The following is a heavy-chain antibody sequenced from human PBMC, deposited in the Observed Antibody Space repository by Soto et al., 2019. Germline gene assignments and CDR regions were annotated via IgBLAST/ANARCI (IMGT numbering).Heavy chain of an antibody. D-gene: IGHD2-15*01. CDR1: GGTFSSYT. J-gene: IGHJ6*02. CDR2: IIPILGIA. V-gene: IGHV1-69*02. CDR3: ARSLVAPRYYGMDV. Sequence: QIKLVQSGAEVKKPGSSVKVSCKASGGTFSSYTISWVRQAPGQGLEWMGRIIPILGIANYAQKFQGRVTITADKSTSTAYMELSSLTSEDTAVYYCARSLVAPRYYGMDVWGQGTTVTVSS.